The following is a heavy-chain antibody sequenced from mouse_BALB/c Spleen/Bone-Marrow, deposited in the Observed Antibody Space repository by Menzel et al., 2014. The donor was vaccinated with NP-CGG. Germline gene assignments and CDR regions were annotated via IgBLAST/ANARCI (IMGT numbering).Heavy chain of an antibody. J-gene: IGHJ4*01. Sequence: VQGVESGAELVRPGVSVRISCKGSGYTFTDYAVHWVKQSHTKSLEWIGLISSYYGDATYNQKFKGKATMTVDKSSSTAFLELVRLTSEDSAIYYCARSGKVRNAMDYWGQGTSVTVSS. V-gene: IGHV1-67*01. CDR1: GYTFTDYA. CDR2: ISSYYGDA. D-gene: IGHD2-14*01. CDR3: ARSGKVRNAMDY.